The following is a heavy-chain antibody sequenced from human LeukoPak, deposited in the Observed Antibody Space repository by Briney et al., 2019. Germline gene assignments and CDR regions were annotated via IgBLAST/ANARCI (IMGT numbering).Heavy chain of an antibody. CDR3: ASGVNYYDTSGYDY. Sequence: ASVKVSCKASGYTFTACYMHWVRQAPGQGLEWMGRINPNNGGTNYAQKFQGRVTMTRDTSISTAYMELSRLRSDDTAVYYCASGVNYYDTSGYDYWGQGTLVTVSS. V-gene: IGHV1-2*06. CDR1: GYTFTACY. J-gene: IGHJ4*02. D-gene: IGHD3-22*01. CDR2: INPNNGGT.